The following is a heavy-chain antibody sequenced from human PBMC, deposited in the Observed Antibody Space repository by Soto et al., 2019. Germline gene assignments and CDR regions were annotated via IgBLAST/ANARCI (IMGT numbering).Heavy chain of an antibody. V-gene: IGHV3-21*01. CDR3: ARTTDDYVWGSYLYYFDY. Sequence: SLRLSCAASGFTFSSYSMNWVRQAPGKGLEWVSSISSSSSYIYYADSVKGRFTISRDNAKNSLYLQMNSLRAEDTAVYYCARTTDDYVWGSYLYYFDYWGQGTLVTVSS. D-gene: IGHD3-16*02. CDR2: ISSSSSYI. CDR1: GFTFSSYS. J-gene: IGHJ4*02.